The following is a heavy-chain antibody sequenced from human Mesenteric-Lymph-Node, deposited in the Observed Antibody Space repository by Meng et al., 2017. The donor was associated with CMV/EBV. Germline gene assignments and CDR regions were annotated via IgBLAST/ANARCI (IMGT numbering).Heavy chain of an antibody. V-gene: IGHV1-8*02. D-gene: IGHD6-13*01. J-gene: IGHJ4*01. CDR1: GYTFTSYD. CDR2: INPNNGNT. Sequence: ASVKVSCKASGYTFTSYDINWVRQAPGQGLEWMGWINPNNGNTDYSQKFQGRVTMTRNTSISTAYMELSSLRSEDTAVYYCATPAIAAAGTGLDYWGQGTMVTVSS. CDR3: ATPAIAAAGTGLDY.